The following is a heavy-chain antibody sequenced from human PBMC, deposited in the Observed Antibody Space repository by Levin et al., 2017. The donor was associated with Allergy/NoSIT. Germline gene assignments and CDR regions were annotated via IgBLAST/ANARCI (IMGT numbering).Heavy chain of an antibody. CDR2: ISYDGSNK. J-gene: IGHJ4*02. CDR1: GFTFKNYG. D-gene: IGHD5-24*01. V-gene: IGHV3-30*18. Sequence: PGESLKISCAASGFTFKNYGMHWVRQAPGKGLGWVALISYDGSNKYYADSVKGRFTISRDNSKNTLYLQMNSLRAEDTAVYYCTKRLGGDGYNYPDYWGQGTLVTVSS. CDR3: TKRLGGDGYNYPDY.